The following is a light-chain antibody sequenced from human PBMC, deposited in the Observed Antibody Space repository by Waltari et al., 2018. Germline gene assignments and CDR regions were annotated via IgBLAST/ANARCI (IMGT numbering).Light chain of an antibody. CDR2: GAS. J-gene: IGKJ4*01. V-gene: IGKV3-20*01. CDR3: QQYVSSPLT. Sequence: EIVLTQSPCTLSLSPGERATLSCRASQSVSSHFLAWYQQKPGQAPRLLIYGASSRATGIPDRFSGSGSGTGFTLTISRLEPEDFAVYYCQQYVSSPLTFGGGTKVEIK. CDR1: QSVSSHF.